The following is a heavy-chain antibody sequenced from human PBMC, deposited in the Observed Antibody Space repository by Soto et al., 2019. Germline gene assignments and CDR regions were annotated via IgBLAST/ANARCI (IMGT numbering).Heavy chain of an antibody. V-gene: IGHV3-23*01. J-gene: IGHJ4*02. Sequence: GGSLRLSCAASGFTFSSYAMNWVRQAPGKGLEWVSTIRTSVGDTYYAASVKGRFTISRDNSKRTVYLHLNSLRAEETAIYYCAKDPTYDYRYFDSWGQGTLVTVSS. CDR1: GFTFSSYA. CDR2: IRTSVGDT. CDR3: AKDPTYDYRYFDS. D-gene: IGHD4-17*01.